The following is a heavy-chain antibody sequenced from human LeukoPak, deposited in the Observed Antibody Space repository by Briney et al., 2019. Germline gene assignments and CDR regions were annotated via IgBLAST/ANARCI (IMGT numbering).Heavy chain of an antibody. CDR2: IYRSGST. V-gene: IGHV4-38-2*02. D-gene: IGHD1-14*01. CDR3: ARGTYRYYMDV. J-gene: IGHJ6*03. CDR1: NYSISNSLY. Sequence: SETLSLTCSGSNYSISNSLYWGWLRQPPGKGLEWIGSIYRSGSTFYNPSLKSRVTISLDTSKNQFSLKLSSVTAADTAVYFCARGTYRYYMDVWGKGTTVTVSS.